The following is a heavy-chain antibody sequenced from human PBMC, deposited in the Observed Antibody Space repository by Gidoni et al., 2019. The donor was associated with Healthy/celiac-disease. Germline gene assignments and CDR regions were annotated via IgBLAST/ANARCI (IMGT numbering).Heavy chain of an antibody. CDR3: ATGCSGGSCYWGWFDP. D-gene: IGHD2-15*01. CDR1: GYTLTELS. V-gene: IGHV1-24*01. CDR2: FDPEDGET. Sequence: QVQLVQSGAEVKKPGASVKVSCKVSGYTLTELSMHWVRQAPGKGLEWMGGFDPEDGETIYAQKFQGRVTMTEDTSTDTAYMELSSLRSEDTAVYYCATGCSGGSCYWGWFDPWGQGTLVTVSS. J-gene: IGHJ5*02.